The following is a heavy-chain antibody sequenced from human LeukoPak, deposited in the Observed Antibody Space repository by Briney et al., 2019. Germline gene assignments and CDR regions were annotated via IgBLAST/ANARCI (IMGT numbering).Heavy chain of an antibody. J-gene: IGHJ4*02. D-gene: IGHD1-26*01. Sequence: SETLSLTCAVSGVSIRSHFWSWIRQPPGKGLEWIGYIYDSGSTNYNPSLKSRVTISVDTSKNQFSLKLSSVTAADTAVYYCARAAYSGSYHSDYWGQGTLVTVSS. CDR2: IYDSGST. CDR1: GVSIRSHF. V-gene: IGHV4-59*11. CDR3: ARAAYSGSYHSDY.